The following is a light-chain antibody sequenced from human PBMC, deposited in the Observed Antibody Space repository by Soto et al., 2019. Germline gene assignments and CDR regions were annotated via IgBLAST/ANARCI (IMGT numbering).Light chain of an antibody. CDR3: QQYGSSPT. Sequence: EIVLTQSPGTLSLSPGERATLSCRASQSFISSYLAWYQQKPGQAPRLLIYGASSRATGIPDRFSGSGSGTEFTLTISSLQSEDFAVYYCQQYGSSPTFGQGTKVDI. CDR1: QSFISSY. V-gene: IGKV3-20*01. J-gene: IGKJ1*01. CDR2: GAS.